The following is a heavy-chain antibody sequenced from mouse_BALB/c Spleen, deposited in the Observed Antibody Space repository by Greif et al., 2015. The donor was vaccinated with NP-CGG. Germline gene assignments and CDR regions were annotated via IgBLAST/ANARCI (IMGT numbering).Heavy chain of an antibody. CDR3: ARFPYYRYDLYYAMDY. Sequence: EVQLVESGGGLVQPGGSLKLSCAASGFTFSSYGMSWVRQTPDKRLELVATINSNGGSTYYPDSVKGRFTISRDNAKNTLYLQMSSLKSEDTAMYYWARFPYYRYDLYYAMDYWGQGTSVTASS. J-gene: IGHJ4*01. CDR2: INSNGGST. CDR1: GFTFSSYG. D-gene: IGHD2-14*01. V-gene: IGHV5-6-3*01.